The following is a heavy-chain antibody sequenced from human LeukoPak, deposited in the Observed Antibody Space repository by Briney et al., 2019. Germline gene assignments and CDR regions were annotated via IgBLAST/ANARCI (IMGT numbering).Heavy chain of an antibody. D-gene: IGHD3-22*01. J-gene: IGHJ4*02. CDR2: ITGGGDSA. CDR3: VSGDTGSGYYY. Sequence: GGSLRLSCGASGFTFSSYAMSWVRQTPERGLEWVSAITGGGDSAYYPDSVKGRFTISRDNSKNTLYLQMNNLGAEDTALYYCVSGDTGSGYYYWGQGTLVTVSS. V-gene: IGHV3-23*01. CDR1: GFTFSSYA.